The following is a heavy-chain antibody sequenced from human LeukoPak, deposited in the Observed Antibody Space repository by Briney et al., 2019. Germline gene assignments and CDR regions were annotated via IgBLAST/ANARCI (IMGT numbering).Heavy chain of an antibody. CDR3: AREGQQLIPSSHYYYYYMDV. J-gene: IGHJ6*03. Sequence: SVKVSCKASGYTFNSYGISWVRQAPGQGLEWMGGIIPIFGTANYAQKFQGRVTITADESTSTAYMELSSLRSEDTAVYYCAREGQQLIPSSHYYYYYMDVWGKGTTVTISS. CDR2: IIPIFGTA. D-gene: IGHD6-13*01. V-gene: IGHV1-69*13. CDR1: GYTFNSYG.